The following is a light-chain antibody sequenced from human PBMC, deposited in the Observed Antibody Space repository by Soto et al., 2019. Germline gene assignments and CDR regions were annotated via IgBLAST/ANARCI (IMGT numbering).Light chain of an antibody. V-gene: IGKV1-5*03. CDR2: KVS. J-gene: IGKJ1*01. CDR1: QSLNNW. CDR3: QQYNSNPWT. Sequence: DIQMTQSPSTLSASVGDRVTITCRASQSLNNWLAWFQQKPEKAPKVLIYKVSNLESGVPSRFSGSGSGTEFTLTISSLQPDDFATYYCQQYNSNPWTFGQGTKVEIK.